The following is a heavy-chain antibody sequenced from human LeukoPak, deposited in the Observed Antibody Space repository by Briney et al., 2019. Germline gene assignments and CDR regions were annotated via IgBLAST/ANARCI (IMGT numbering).Heavy chain of an antibody. J-gene: IGHJ1*01. CDR2: IRYDGNNK. Sequence: GGSLRLSCAAPGFTFSSYGMHWVRQAPGKGLEWVPFIRYDGNNKYYADSVKDRFTISRDNSKNTLYLQMNSLRAEDTAVYYCAKQSNFQHWGQGTLVTVSS. CDR3: AKQSNFQH. CDR1: GFTFSSYG. V-gene: IGHV3-30*02.